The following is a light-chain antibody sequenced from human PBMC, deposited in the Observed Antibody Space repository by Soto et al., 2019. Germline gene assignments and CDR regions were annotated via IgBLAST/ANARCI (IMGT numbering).Light chain of an antibody. J-gene: IGLJ2*01. Sequence: QSVLTQPASVSGSPGQSITISCTGTSSDVGSYNLVSWYQQHPGKAPKLVIYEGSKRPSGVSNRFSGSRSGDTASLTISGLQAEDEGDYHCCSYASSTVVFGGGTKLTVL. CDR1: SSDVGSYNL. CDR3: CSYASSTVV. V-gene: IGLV2-23*01. CDR2: EGS.